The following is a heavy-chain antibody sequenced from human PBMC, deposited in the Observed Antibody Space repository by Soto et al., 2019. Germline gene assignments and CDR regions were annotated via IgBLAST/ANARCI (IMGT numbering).Heavy chain of an antibody. V-gene: IGHV4-61*01. Sequence: SETLSLTCTVSGGSVSSGSYYLSWIRQPPGKGLEWIGYIYYSGSTNYNPSLKSRVTISVDTSKNQFSLKLSSVTAADTAVYYCARDLAAEGFDYWGQGTLVTVSS. CDR1: GGSVSSGSYY. J-gene: IGHJ4*02. CDR3: ARDLAAEGFDY. D-gene: IGHD6-13*01. CDR2: IYYSGST.